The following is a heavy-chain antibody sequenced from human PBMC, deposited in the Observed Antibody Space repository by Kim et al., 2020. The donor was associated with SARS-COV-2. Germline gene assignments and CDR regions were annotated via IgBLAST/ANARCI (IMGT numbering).Heavy chain of an antibody. CDR2: IKQDGSEK. Sequence: GGSLRLSCAASGFTFSSYWMSWVRQAPGKGLEWVANIKQDGSEKYYVDSVKGRFTISRDNAKNSLYLQMNSLRAEDTAVYYCARAPEGYYDSSGYYPFDYWGQGTLVTVSS. V-gene: IGHV3-7*01. D-gene: IGHD3-22*01. J-gene: IGHJ4*02. CDR1: GFTFSSYW. CDR3: ARAPEGYYDSSGYYPFDY.